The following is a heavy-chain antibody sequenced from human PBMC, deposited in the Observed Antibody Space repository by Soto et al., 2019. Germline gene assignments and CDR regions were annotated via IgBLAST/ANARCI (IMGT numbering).Heavy chain of an antibody. J-gene: IGHJ5*02. V-gene: IGHV4-31*03. Sequence: PSETLSLTCTVSGGSISSGGYYWSWIRQHPGKGLEWIGYIYYSGSTYYNPSLKSRVTISVDTSKNHFSLKLSSVTAADTAVYYCARNPGGNWFDPWGQGTLVTVSS. CDR1: GGSISSGGYY. CDR2: IYYSGST. CDR3: ARNPGGNWFDP. D-gene: IGHD3-16*01.